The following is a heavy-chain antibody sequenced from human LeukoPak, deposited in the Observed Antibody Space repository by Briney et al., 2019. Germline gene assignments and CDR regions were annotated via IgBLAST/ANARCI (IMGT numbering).Heavy chain of an antibody. J-gene: IGHJ5*02. CDR1: GFTFSSYA. Sequence: GGSLRLSCAASGFTFSSYAISWVRQAPGKGLEWVSAISGSGGSTYYADSVKGRFTISRDNSKNTLYLQMNSLRAEDTAVYYCARLGYCSSTNCYQSGFDPWGQGTLVTVSS. CDR2: ISGSGGST. D-gene: IGHD2-2*01. V-gene: IGHV3-23*01. CDR3: ARLGYCSSTNCYQSGFDP.